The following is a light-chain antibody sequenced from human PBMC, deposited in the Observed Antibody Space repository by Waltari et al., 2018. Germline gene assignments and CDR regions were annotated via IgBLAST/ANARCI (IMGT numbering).Light chain of an antibody. CDR3: QMGQT. J-gene: IGKJ1*01. CDR2: HAS. V-gene: IGKV1-27*01. CDR1: QDISSY. Sequence: DPQLTQSPSSLSASAGDRVTITCRASQDISSYLAWYQRKPGKVPKLLIYHASTLQSGVPSRFSGSGSGTDFTLTISSLQPEDVATYYCQMGQTFGQGTKVEIK.